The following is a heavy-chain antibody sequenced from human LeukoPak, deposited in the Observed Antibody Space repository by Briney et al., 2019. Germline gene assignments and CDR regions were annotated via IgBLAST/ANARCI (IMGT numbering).Heavy chain of an antibody. CDR3: ARQAYSGTYSAEFDY. Sequence: ASVKVSCKASGYTFTGYYMHWVRQAPGQGLEWMGWINPNSGGTNYAQKFQGRVTMTRDTSISTAYMELSSLRSDDTAVYYCARQAYSGTYSAEFDYWGQGTLVTASS. D-gene: IGHD1-26*01. CDR1: GYTFTGYY. CDR2: INPNSGGT. V-gene: IGHV1-2*02. J-gene: IGHJ4*02.